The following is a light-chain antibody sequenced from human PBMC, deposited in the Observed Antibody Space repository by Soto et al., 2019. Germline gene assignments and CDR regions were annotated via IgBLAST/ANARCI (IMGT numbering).Light chain of an antibody. CDR1: SGRIASNF. CDR2: EDN. J-gene: IGLJ2*01. Sequence: NFMLTQPHSVSESPGKTVTISCTRSSGRIASNFVQWFQQRPGSAPATVIYEDNQRPSGVPDRFSGSIDKSSNSASLTISGLRTEDEADYYCQSYDSSTPVVFGGGTKFTVL. V-gene: IGLV6-57*04. CDR3: QSYDSSTPVV.